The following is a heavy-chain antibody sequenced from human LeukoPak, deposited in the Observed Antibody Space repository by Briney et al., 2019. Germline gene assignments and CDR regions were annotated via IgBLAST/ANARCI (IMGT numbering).Heavy chain of an antibody. Sequence: NRGASLQISCKGSGYSFTSYWIGWVRQLPGKGLEWMGIIYPGDSDTRYSPSFQGQVTISADKSISTAYLQWSSLKASDTAMYYCARLKTYGSGSYLGAGFDYWGQGTLVTVSS. CDR1: GYSFTSYW. CDR3: ARLKTYGSGSYLGAGFDY. J-gene: IGHJ4*02. D-gene: IGHD3-10*01. CDR2: IYPGDSDT. V-gene: IGHV5-51*01.